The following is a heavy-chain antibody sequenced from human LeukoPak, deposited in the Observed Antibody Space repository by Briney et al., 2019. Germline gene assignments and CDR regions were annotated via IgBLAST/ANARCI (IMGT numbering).Heavy chain of an antibody. CDR3: AREGYDSSYYYYLDY. D-gene: IGHD3-22*01. J-gene: IGHJ4*02. V-gene: IGHV4-31*03. CDR2: IYYSGST. CDR1: GGSISSGDYY. Sequence: PSETLSLTCTVSGGSISSGDYYWSWIRQHPGKGLEWIGNIYYSGSTYYNPSLKSRVTISVDTSESQFSLKLSSVTAADTAVYYCAREGYDSSYYYYLDYWGQGTLVTVSS.